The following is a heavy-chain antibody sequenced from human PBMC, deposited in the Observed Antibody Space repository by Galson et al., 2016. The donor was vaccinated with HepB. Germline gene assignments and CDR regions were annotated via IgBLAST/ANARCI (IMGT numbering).Heavy chain of an antibody. D-gene: IGHD6-13*01. V-gene: IGHV3-53*01. CDR2: IYSGGST. CDR1: GFILTNNY. CDR3: VRGTLGYLDH. Sequence: SLRLSCAASGFILTNNYMNWVRQAPGKGLEWVSVIYSGGSTYYADSAKGRFTMSRDESKKMLYLQMTNLRAEDTALYYCVRGTLGYLDHWGPGTPVTVSS. J-gene: IGHJ4*02.